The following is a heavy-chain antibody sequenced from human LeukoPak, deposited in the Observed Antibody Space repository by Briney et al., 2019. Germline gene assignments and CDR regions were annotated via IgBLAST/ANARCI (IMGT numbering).Heavy chain of an antibody. CDR3: ANGAYYYDSSGSFDY. D-gene: IGHD3-22*01. CDR2: ISGSGGST. V-gene: IGHV3-23*01. Sequence: PGGSLRLSCAASGFTFSSYAMSWVRQAPGKGLEWVSAISGSGGSTYYADSVKGRFTISRDNSKNTLYLQMNSLRAEDTAVYYCANGAYYYDSSGSFDYWGQGTLVTVSS. J-gene: IGHJ4*02. CDR1: GFTFSSYA.